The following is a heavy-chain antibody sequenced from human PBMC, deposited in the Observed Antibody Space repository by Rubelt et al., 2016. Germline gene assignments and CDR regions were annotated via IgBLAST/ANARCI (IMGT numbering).Heavy chain of an antibody. Sequence: QVQLVESGGGVVQPGRSLRLSCAASGLTFSSYAMHWVRQAPGKGLEYVSAISSNGGSTYYADSVKGRFTISRDNSKNTLYLQMNSLRAEDTAVHYCARENYGDYYFDYWGQGTLVTVSS. CDR1: GLTFSSYA. J-gene: IGHJ4*02. D-gene: IGHD4-17*01. CDR3: ARENYGDYYFDY. V-gene: IGHV3-64*04. CDR2: ISSNGGST.